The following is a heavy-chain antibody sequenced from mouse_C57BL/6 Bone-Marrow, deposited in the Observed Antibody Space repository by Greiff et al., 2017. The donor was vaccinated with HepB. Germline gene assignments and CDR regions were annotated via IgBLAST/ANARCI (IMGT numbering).Heavy chain of an antibody. J-gene: IGHJ4*01. V-gene: IGHV7-1*01. CDR3: ARDARGSSYDYAMDY. D-gene: IGHD1-1*01. Sequence: EVMLVESGGGLVQSGRSLRLSCATSGFTFSDFYMEWVRQAPGKGLEWIAASRNKANDYTTEYSASVKGRFIVSRDTSQSILYLQMNALRAEDTAIYYCARDARGSSYDYAMDYWGQGTSVTVSS. CDR2: SRNKANDYTT. CDR1: GFTFSDFY.